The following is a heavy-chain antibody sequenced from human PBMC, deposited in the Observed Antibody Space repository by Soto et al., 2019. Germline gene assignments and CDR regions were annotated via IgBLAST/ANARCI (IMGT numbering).Heavy chain of an antibody. CDR1: GFTFSDAW. CDR2: VTTKADGGTT. V-gene: IGHV3-15*07. CDR3: TTLGPS. Sequence: EVQLVESGGGLVKPGGSLSLSCAASGFTFSDAWMNWVRQAPGKGLEWVGHVTTKADGGTTDYAAFVNGRFTISRDDSTNPLFLHMTNLKNEDTAMYYCTTLGPSLGEGTLVTVSS. J-gene: IGHJ5*02.